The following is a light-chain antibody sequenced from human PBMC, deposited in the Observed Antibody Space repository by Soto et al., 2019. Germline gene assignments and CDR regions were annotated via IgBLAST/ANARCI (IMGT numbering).Light chain of an antibody. CDR2: EGT. J-gene: IGLJ2*01. CDR1: SSDVGSFNL. Sequence: QAASVSGSPGQSITISCTGTSSDVGSFNLVSWYQQHPGKAPKLMIYEGTKRPSGVSNRFAGSKSGNTASLTISGLQAEDEADYHCCSYAGSNTVIFGGGTKVTVL. CDR3: CSYAGSNTVI. V-gene: IGLV2-23*01.